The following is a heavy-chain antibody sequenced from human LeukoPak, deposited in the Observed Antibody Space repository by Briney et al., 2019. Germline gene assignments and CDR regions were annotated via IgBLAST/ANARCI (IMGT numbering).Heavy chain of an antibody. Sequence: PGRSLRLSCAASGFTFSSYGMHWVRQAPGKGLEWMAVISYDGSNKYYADSVKGRFTISRDNSKYTLYLQMNSLRAEDTAVYYCAKGYYDSNGNFYYFDFWGQGTLVTVSS. J-gene: IGHJ4*02. CDR2: ISYDGSNK. V-gene: IGHV3-30*18. D-gene: IGHD3-22*01. CDR1: GFTFSSYG. CDR3: AKGYYDSNGNFYYFDF.